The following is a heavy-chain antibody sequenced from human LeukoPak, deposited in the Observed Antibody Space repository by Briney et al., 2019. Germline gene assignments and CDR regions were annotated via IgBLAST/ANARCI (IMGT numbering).Heavy chain of an antibody. J-gene: IGHJ4*02. CDR3: ARQTGSGLFILP. CDR2: IYHSGST. Sequence: SETLSLTCTVSGYSISSGYYWGWIRQPPGKGLEWIGSIYHSGSTYYNASLKSQVSISIDTSKNRFSLKLTSMTAADTAVYYCARQTGSGLFILPGGQGTLVTVSS. CDR1: GYSISSGYY. V-gene: IGHV4-38-2*02. D-gene: IGHD3/OR15-3a*01.